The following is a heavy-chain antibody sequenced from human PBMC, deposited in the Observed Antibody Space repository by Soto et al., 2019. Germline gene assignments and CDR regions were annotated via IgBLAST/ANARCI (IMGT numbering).Heavy chain of an antibody. CDR1: GFTFSNYA. CDR3: AKSLAVAAGWFDP. Sequence: QPGGSLRLSCAVSGFTFSNYALSWVRQAPGKGLGWVSAISGSGGSTYYADSVKGRFTISRDNSKNTVFLQMNSLRGEDTAVYYCAKSLAVAAGWFDPWGQGALVTVSS. CDR2: ISGSGGST. J-gene: IGHJ5*02. V-gene: IGHV3-23*01. D-gene: IGHD6-19*01.